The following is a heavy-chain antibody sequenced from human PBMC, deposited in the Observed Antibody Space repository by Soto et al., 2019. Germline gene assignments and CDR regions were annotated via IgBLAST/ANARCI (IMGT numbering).Heavy chain of an antibody. Sequence: SETLSLTCTVSGGSISSGDYYWSWIRQPPGKGLEWIGYIYYSGSTYYNPSLKSRVTISVDTSKNQFSLKLSSVTAADTAVYYCAREIGSDRFGYWGQGTLVTVSS. CDR2: IYYSGST. D-gene: IGHD2-15*01. CDR3: AREIGSDRFGY. J-gene: IGHJ4*02. V-gene: IGHV4-30-4*01. CDR1: GGSISSGDYY.